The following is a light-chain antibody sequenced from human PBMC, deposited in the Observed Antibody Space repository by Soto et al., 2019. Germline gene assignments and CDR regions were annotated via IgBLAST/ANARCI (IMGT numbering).Light chain of an antibody. J-gene: IGKJ5*01. CDR2: DAS. V-gene: IGKV3-11*01. CDR3: QQRSNWPPIT. CDR1: QSVSSY. Sequence: EIVLTQSPATLSLSPGERATLSCRASQSVSSYLAWYQQKPGQAPRLLIYDASNRPTGILARFSGSGSGTDFTLTISSLLPEDFAVSYCQQRSNWPPITFGQGTRLEI.